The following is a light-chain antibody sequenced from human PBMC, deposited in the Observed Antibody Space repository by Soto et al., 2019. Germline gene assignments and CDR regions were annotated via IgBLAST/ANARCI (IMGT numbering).Light chain of an antibody. CDR2: WAS. Sequence: DIVMTQSPDSLAVSLGERATINCKSSQSVLYSSNNKNYLAWYQQKPGQPPKLLIYWASTRESGVPDRFSGSGSATDFVLTSSSLQAEDVAVYYCQQYYSTPLTFGGGTKVEIK. CDR1: QSVLYSSNNKNY. CDR3: QQYYSTPLT. J-gene: IGKJ4*01. V-gene: IGKV4-1*01.